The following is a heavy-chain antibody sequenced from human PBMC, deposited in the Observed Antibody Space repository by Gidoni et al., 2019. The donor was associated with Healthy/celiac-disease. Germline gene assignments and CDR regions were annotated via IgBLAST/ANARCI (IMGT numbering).Heavy chain of an antibody. D-gene: IGHD6-13*01. CDR1: GGSISSSSYY. CDR2: IYYSGCT. J-gene: IGHJ6*02. Sequence: QLQLQESGPGLVKPSETLSLTCTVSGGSISSSSYYWGWIRQPPGKGLEWIGSIYYSGCTYYNPSLKSRVTISVDTSKNQFSLKLSSVTAADTAVYYCASEFGIAAAGNHNYYYYYGMDVWGQGTTVTVSS. CDR3: ASEFGIAAAGNHNYYYYYGMDV. V-gene: IGHV4-39*01.